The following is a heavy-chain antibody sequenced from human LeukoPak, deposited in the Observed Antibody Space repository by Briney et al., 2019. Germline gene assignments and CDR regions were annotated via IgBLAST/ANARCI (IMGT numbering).Heavy chain of an antibody. CDR1: GFTFSSYA. V-gene: IGHV3-23*01. CDR2: ISGSGGST. Sequence: GGSLRLSCAASGFTFSSYAMSWVRQAPGKGLEWVPTISGSGGSTYYADSVKGRFTISRDNSKNTLYLQMNSLRAEDTAVYYCAKVRGTGYYDSSGPHAVFDYWGQGTLVTVSS. J-gene: IGHJ4*02. CDR3: AKVRGTGYYDSSGPHAVFDY. D-gene: IGHD3-22*01.